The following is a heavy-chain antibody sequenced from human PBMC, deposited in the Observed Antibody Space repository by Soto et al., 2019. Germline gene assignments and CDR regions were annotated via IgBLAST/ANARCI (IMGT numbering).Heavy chain of an antibody. CDR1: GGSISSYY. CDR2: IYYSGST. V-gene: IGHV4-59*12. Sequence: PSETLSVTCTVSGGSISSYYWSWIRQPPGKGLEWIGYIYYSGSTNYNPSLKSRFTISRDNAKNTVYLQMNSLRAEDTAVYFCARAGYCNPTGCYSSYFDYWGQGALVTVSS. CDR3: ARAGYCNPTGCYSSYFDY. J-gene: IGHJ4*02. D-gene: IGHD2-15*01.